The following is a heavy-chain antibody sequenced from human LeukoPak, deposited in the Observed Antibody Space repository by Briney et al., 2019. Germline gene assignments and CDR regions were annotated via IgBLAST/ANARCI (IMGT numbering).Heavy chain of an antibody. CDR1: GFTFSSYG. D-gene: IGHD1-7*01. J-gene: IGHJ4*02. CDR2: IRYDGSNK. V-gene: IGHV3-30*02. CDR3: AKDRWNYNPRHFDY. Sequence: PGGSLRLSCAASGFTFSSYGMHWVRQAPGKGLEWVAFIRYDGSNKYYADSVKGRFTISRDNSKNTLYLQMSSLRAEDTAVYYCAKDRWNYNPRHFDYWGQGTLVTVSS.